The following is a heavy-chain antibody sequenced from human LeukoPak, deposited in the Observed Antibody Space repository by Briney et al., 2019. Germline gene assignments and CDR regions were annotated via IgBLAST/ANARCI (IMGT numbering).Heavy chain of an antibody. CDR2: IYYSGST. CDR3: ARDSAPWTRPLDI. D-gene: IGHD1-1*01. J-gene: IGHJ3*02. CDR1: GDSISSGGYY. Sequence: TLSLTCTVSGDSISSGGYYWRWIRQHPGKGLEWIVYIYYSGSTYYNPSLKSRVTISVDTSKNLFSLKLSSVTAADTAVYYCARDSAPWTRPLDIWGQGTMATVSS. V-gene: IGHV4-31*03.